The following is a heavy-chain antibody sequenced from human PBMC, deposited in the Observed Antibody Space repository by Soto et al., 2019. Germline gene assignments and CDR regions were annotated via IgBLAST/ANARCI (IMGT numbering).Heavy chain of an antibody. CDR1: GVTFRTYG. CDR3: AKSDRGVFGVVMSPALDPLDV. CDR2: ISYYGDYT. Sequence: QVQLVESGGGVVQPGRSLTLSCVVSGVTFRTYGIHWVRQAPGKGLEWVAVISYYGDYTSYADSVKGRFTISRDNSKNTIYLQLTSLGAEDTALYYCAKSDRGVFGVVMSPALDPLDVWGQGTMVAVPS. V-gene: IGHV3-30*18. D-gene: IGHD3-3*01. J-gene: IGHJ3*01.